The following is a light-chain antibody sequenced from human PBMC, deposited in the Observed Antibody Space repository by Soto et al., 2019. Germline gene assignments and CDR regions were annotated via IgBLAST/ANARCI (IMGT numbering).Light chain of an antibody. Sequence: QSALTQPAYGSGSPGQSISISCTGTSSDVGGYNYVSWYQQHPGKAPKLMIYDVSNRPSGVSNRFSGSKSGNTASLTISGLQAEDEADYYCSSYTSSSTLVVFGGGTKVTVL. CDR3: SSYTSSSTLVV. CDR1: SSDVGGYNY. V-gene: IGLV2-14*01. J-gene: IGLJ2*01. CDR2: DVS.